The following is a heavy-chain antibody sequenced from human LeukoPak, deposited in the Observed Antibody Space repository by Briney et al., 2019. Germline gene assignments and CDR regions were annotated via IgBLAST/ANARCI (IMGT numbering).Heavy chain of an antibody. D-gene: IGHD4-17*01. J-gene: IGHJ4*02. Sequence: GGSLRLSCAVSGFTVTDNYMSWVRQAPGKGLQWVSVIYPDGRTYYADSVKGRFTISRDISRNTLLLQMNSLRHDDTAVHYCARTNPVYGDYDYWGQGTLVTVSS. V-gene: IGHV3-53*01. CDR3: ARTNPVYGDYDY. CDR2: IYPDGRT. CDR1: GFTVTDNY.